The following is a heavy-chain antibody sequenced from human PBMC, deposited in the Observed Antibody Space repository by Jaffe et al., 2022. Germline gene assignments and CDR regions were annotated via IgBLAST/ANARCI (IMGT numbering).Heavy chain of an antibody. CDR1: GFTFSSYA. J-gene: IGHJ4*02. Sequence: EVQLLESGGGLVQPGGSLRLSCAASGFTFSSYAMSWVRQAPGKGLEWVSAISGSGGSTYYADSVKGRFTISRDNSKNTLYLQMNSLRAEDTAVYYCAKVSRGLGYCSGGSCPRDYWGQGTLVTVSS. CDR2: ISGSGGST. V-gene: IGHV3-23*01. D-gene: IGHD2-15*01. CDR3: AKVSRGLGYCSGGSCPRDY.